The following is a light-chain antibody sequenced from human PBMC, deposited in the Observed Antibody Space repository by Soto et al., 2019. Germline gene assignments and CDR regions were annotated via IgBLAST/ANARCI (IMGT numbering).Light chain of an antibody. CDR1: SSDVGGYNY. CDR3: SSYTSSSAYV. CDR2: EVS. J-gene: IGLJ1*01. Sequence: QSALTQPASVSGSPGQSITISCTGTSSDVGGYNYVSWYQQHPGKAPKLMIYEVSNRPSGVSTRFSGSKSGNTASLTISGLQAEDEADYYCSSYTSSSAYVVGTGTKV. V-gene: IGLV2-14*01.